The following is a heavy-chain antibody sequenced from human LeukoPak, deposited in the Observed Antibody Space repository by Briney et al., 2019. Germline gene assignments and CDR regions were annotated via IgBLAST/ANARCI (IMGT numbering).Heavy chain of an antibody. J-gene: IGHJ4*02. CDR2: IYSGGST. Sequence: GGSPRLSCAASGFTVSSNYMSWVRQAPGKGLEWVSVIYSGGSTYYADSVKGRFTISRDNSKNTLYLQMNSLRAEDTAVYYCAKGEVLLWFGELDFDYWGQGTLVTVSS. V-gene: IGHV3-66*01. CDR3: AKGEVLLWFGELDFDY. D-gene: IGHD3-10*01. CDR1: GFTVSSNY.